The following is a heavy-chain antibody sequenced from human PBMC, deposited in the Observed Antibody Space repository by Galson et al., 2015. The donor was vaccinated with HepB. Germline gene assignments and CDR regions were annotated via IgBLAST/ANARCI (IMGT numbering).Heavy chain of an antibody. D-gene: IGHD4-23*01. Sequence: SLRVSCAASGFTVRSHYMSWFRQAPGKGLEWVSVIYSGDITDYAATVKGRFSISRDNSENTVYLQMNSLRTEDKAEYYCAIGMAAYGGYDYWGQGTLVTVSS. CDR3: AIGMAAYGGYDY. V-gene: IGHV3-66*02. J-gene: IGHJ4*02. CDR2: IYSGDIT. CDR1: GFTVRSHY.